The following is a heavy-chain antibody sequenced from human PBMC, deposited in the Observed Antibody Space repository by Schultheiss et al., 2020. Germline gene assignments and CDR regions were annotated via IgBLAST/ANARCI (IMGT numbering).Heavy chain of an antibody. Sequence: SETLSLTCAVYGGSFSGYYWSWIRQPPGKGLEWIGRIYTSGSTNYNPSLKSRVTISVDTSKNQFSLKLSSVTAADTAVYYCAKATMVQGVSIDYWGQGTLVTVSS. CDR2: IYTSGST. CDR1: GGSFSGYY. CDR3: AKATMVQGVSIDY. V-gene: IGHV4-59*10. J-gene: IGHJ4*02. D-gene: IGHD3-10*01.